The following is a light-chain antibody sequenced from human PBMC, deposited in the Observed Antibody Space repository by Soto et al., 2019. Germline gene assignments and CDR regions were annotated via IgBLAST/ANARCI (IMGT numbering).Light chain of an antibody. J-gene: IGLJ1*01. CDR1: SSDVGGYSY. CDR3: SSYTSSSTYV. V-gene: IGLV2-14*01. CDR2: EVS. Sequence: QSVLTQPASVSGSPGQSITISCTGTSSDVGGYSYVSWYQQHPGKATKLMIYEVSNRPSGVSNRFSGSRSGNTASLTISGLQAEDEADYYCSSYTSSSTYVFGTGTKV.